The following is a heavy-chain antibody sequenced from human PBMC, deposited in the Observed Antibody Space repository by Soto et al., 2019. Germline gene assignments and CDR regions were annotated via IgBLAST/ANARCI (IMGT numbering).Heavy chain of an antibody. J-gene: IGHJ5*02. CDR1: GGSSSSGDYY. CDR3: ARSPFFCGGDCYSNWFDP. V-gene: IGHV4-30-4*01. CDR2: IYYSGST. D-gene: IGHD2-21*02. Sequence: SETLSLTCTVSGGSSSSGDYYWSWIRQPPGKGLEWIGYIYYSGSTYYNPSLKSRVTISVDTSKNQFSLKLSSVTAADTAVYYCARSPFFCGGDCYSNWFDPWGQGTLVTVSS.